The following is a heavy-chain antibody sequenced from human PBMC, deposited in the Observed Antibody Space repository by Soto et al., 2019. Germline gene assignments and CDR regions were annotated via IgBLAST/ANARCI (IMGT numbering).Heavy chain of an antibody. CDR2: IHYTGNT. CDR3: AAGDYLNGFSYRETKWFDA. J-gene: IGHJ5*02. V-gene: IGHV4-59*01. CDR1: SVSISSYY. Sequence: SETLSLTCTVSSVSISSYYWSWIRHPPGKGLEWIGYIHYTGNTNSNPSLKGRVTLSIDPSWNQFSLKLRSVTAADTAVYYCAAGDYLNGFSYRETKWFDACGQGTRVIVSS. D-gene: IGHD2-8*01.